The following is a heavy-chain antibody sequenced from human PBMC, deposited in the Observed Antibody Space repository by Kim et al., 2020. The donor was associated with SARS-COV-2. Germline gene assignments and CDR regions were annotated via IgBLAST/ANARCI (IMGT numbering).Heavy chain of an antibody. V-gene: IGHV4-59*08. CDR3: ASFPITIFGYYGMDV. Sequence: SETLSLTCTVSGGSISSYYWSWIRQPPGKGLEWIGYIYYSGSTNYNPSLKSRVTISVDTSKNQFSLKLSSVTAADTAVYYCASFPITIFGYYGMDVWGQGTTVTVSS. CDR2: IYYSGST. CDR1: GGSISSYY. J-gene: IGHJ6*02. D-gene: IGHD3-3*01.